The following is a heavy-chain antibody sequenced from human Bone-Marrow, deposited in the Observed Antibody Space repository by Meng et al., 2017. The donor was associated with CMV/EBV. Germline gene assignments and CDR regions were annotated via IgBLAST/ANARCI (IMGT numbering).Heavy chain of an antibody. D-gene: IGHD2-2*02. CDR3: AKDMGSLYCSSTSCYSYFPH. CDR2: ISWNSGSI. V-gene: IGHV3-9*01. CDR1: GFTFDDYA. Sequence: GGSLRLSCAASGFTFDDYAMHWVRQAPGKGLEWVSGISWNSGSIGYADSVKGRFTISRDNAKNSLYLQMNSLRAEDTALYYCAKDMGSLYCSSTSCYSYFPHWGQGTLVTVSS. J-gene: IGHJ1*01.